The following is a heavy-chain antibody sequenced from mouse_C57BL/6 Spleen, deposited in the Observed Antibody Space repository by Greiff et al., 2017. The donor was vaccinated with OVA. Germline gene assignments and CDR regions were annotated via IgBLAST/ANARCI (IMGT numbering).Heavy chain of an antibody. CDR2: IWSGGST. J-gene: IGHJ1*03. Sequence: VMLVESGPGLVQPSQSLSITCTVSGFSLTSYGVHWVRQSPGKGLEWLGVIWSGGSTDYNAAFISRLSISKDNSKSQVFFKMNSLQADDTAIYYCATTGAEGYFDVWGTGTTVTVSS. CDR1: GFSLTSYG. V-gene: IGHV2-2*01. CDR3: ATTGAEGYFDV. D-gene: IGHD4-1*01.